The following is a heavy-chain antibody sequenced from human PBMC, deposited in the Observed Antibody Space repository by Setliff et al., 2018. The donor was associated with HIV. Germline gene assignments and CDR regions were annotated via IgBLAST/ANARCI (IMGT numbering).Heavy chain of an antibody. CDR1: GYTFTGYF. D-gene: IGHD2-8*01. CDR2: INPNSGGT. J-gene: IGHJ3*02. V-gene: IGHV1-2*06. Sequence: KVSCKASGYTFTGYFIHWVRQAHGQGLEWMGRINPNSGGTNYAQKFQGRVTMTRDTSISTAHMELSRLRSDDTAVYYCATKVHCTNGVCLDAFDTWGQGTMVTVSS. CDR3: ATKVHCTNGVCLDAFDT.